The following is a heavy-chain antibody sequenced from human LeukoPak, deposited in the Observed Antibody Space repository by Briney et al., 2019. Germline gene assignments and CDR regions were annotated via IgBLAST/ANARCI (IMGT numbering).Heavy chain of an antibody. Sequence: ASVKVSCKASGYTFTSYYMHWVRQAPGQGLEWMGVINPSGGSTSYAQKFQGRVTMTRDTSTSTVYMELSSLRSEDTAVYYCARDVSGYNWNYAIGDAFDIWGQGTMVTVSS. J-gene: IGHJ3*02. CDR2: INPSGGST. CDR1: GYTFTSYY. CDR3: ARDVSGYNWNYAIGDAFDI. V-gene: IGHV1-46*01. D-gene: IGHD1-7*01.